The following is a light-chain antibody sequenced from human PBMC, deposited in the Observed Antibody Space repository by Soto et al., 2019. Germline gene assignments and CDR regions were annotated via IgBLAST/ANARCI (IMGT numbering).Light chain of an antibody. V-gene: IGKV3-11*01. Sequence: EIVLTQSRATLSLSPGESATLSGRATRSVSSYLAWYQQKPGQAPRLLIYDASSRPTDIPARFSGSGSGTDFTLTIRSLEPEDFALYYCQQRSNWPITFGQGTRLEIK. CDR1: RSVSSY. CDR2: DAS. CDR3: QQRSNWPIT. J-gene: IGKJ5*01.